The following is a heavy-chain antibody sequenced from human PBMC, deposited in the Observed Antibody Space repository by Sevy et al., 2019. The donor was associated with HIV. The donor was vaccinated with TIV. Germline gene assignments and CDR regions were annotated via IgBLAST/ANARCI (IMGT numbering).Heavy chain of an antibody. D-gene: IGHD5-18*01. CDR1: GFTFSGSA. CDR2: IRSKGNSYAT. Sequence: GGSLRLSCAASGFTFSGSAMHWVRQASGKGLEWVGRIRSKGNSYATAYAASVKGRFTISRDDSKNTAYLQMNSLKTEDTVVYYCTSLSVDTAMGFDYWGQGTLVTVSS. J-gene: IGHJ4*02. CDR3: TSLSVDTAMGFDY. V-gene: IGHV3-73*01.